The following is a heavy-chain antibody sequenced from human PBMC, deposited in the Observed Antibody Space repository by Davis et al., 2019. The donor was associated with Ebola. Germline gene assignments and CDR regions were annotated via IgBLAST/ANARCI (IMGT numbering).Heavy chain of an antibody. J-gene: IGHJ4*02. D-gene: IGHD3-22*01. Sequence: PGGSLRLSCAASGFTFSSYSMNWVRQAPGKGLEWVSSISSSSSYIYYADSVESRFTISRDNAKNSVYLHMNSLRAEDTAVYYCARDGVRHYYDSSGLDYWGQGTLVTVSS. CDR2: ISSSSSYI. CDR3: ARDGVRHYYDSSGLDY. CDR1: GFTFSSYS. V-gene: IGHV3-21*04.